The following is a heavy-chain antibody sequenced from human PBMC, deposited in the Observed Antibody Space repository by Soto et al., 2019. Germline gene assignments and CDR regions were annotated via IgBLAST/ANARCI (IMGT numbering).Heavy chain of an antibody. Sequence: ASVKVSCKASGHTFTTYVISWVRKAPGQGLEWMGWISAYNGNTNYAQKVQGRVTMTTDTSTSTAYMELRSLRSDDTAVYYCAREQYSSGWYFDYWGQGTLVTVSS. V-gene: IGHV1-18*01. D-gene: IGHD6-19*01. CDR1: GHTFTTYV. CDR3: AREQYSSGWYFDY. J-gene: IGHJ4*02. CDR2: ISAYNGNT.